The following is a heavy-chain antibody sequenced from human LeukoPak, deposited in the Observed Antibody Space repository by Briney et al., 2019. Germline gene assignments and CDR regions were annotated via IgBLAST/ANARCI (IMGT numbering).Heavy chain of an antibody. Sequence: ASVKVSCKASGYTFTAYYMHWVRQAPGQGLEWMGWISAYNGNTNYAQKLQGRVTMTTDTSTSTAYMELRSLRSDDTAVYYCARDLLWFGETSYGMDVWGQGTTVTVSS. CDR2: ISAYNGNT. CDR3: ARDLLWFGETSYGMDV. D-gene: IGHD3-10*01. V-gene: IGHV1-18*04. J-gene: IGHJ6*02. CDR1: GYTFTAYY.